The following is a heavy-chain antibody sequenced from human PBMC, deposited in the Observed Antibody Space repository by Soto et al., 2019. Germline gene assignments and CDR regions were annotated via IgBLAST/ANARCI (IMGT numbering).Heavy chain of an antibody. Sequence: QVQLVQSGAEVKKPGSSVKVSCKASGGTFSSYAISWVRQAPGQGLEWMGGIIPIFGSANYAQKFQGRVTITADKPTSTACMEPRGLSSEDTGVYYCARGYRGYDMIAVAASYYYYYGMAVWGQGATVTVSS. D-gene: IGHD5-12*01. J-gene: IGHJ6*02. CDR3: ARGYRGYDMIAVAASYYYYYGMAV. V-gene: IGHV1-69*06. CDR1: GGTFSSYA. CDR2: IIPIFGSA.